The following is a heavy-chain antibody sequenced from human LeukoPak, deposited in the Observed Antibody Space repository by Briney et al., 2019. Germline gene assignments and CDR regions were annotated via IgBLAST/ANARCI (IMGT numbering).Heavy chain of an antibody. Sequence: GGSLRLSCAASGFTFSDSAMSWVRQAPGKRLEWVSLSFSGANTYYADSVKGRFTISRDNSKDTLYLLMNSLRAEDTAIYYCARDIQLSTWGLGTMVTVSS. CDR2: SFSGANT. CDR1: GFTFSDSA. CDR3: ARDIQLST. V-gene: IGHV3-23*01. D-gene: IGHD5-24*01. J-gene: IGHJ3*01.